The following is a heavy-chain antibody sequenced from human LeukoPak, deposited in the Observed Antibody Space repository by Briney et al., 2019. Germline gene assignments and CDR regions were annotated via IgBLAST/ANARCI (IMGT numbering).Heavy chain of an antibody. Sequence: PGGSLRLSCAASGFTFSSYWMSWVRQAPGKGLEWVANIKQDGSEKYHVDSVKGRFTISRDNAKNSLYLQMNSLGADDTAVYYCARDASGYALYFDYWGQGTLVTVSS. CDR1: GFTFSSYW. J-gene: IGHJ4*02. CDR2: IKQDGSEK. D-gene: IGHD5-12*01. V-gene: IGHV3-7*01. CDR3: ARDASGYALYFDY.